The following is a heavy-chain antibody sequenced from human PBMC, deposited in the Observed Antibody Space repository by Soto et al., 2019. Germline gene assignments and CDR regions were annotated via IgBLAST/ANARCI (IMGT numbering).Heavy chain of an antibody. Sequence: QVQLQESGPGLVKPSQTLSLTCTVSGGSISSADYYWNWIRQPPGKGLEWIGYIYYSGSTYYNPSLKSRVTISLDTSKNQFSLKLSSVTAADTAVYYCVGSGYYRNWFDPWGQGTLVTVSS. CDR3: VGSGYYRNWFDP. J-gene: IGHJ5*02. D-gene: IGHD3-3*01. V-gene: IGHV4-30-4*01. CDR1: GGSISSADYY. CDR2: IYYSGST.